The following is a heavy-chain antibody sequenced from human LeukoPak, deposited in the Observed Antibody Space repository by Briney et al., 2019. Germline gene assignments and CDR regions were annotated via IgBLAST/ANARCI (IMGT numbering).Heavy chain of an antibody. V-gene: IGHV3-30*02. J-gene: IGHJ4*02. CDR2: IRYDGSNK. Sequence: GGSLRLSCAASGFTFSSYGMHWVRQAPGKGLEWVAFIRYDGSNKYYADSVKGRFTISRDNSKNTLYLQMNSLRAEDTAVYYCTKGDQVEWELMDYWGQGTLVTVSS. CDR3: TKGDQVEWELMDY. CDR1: GFTFSSYG. D-gene: IGHD1-26*01.